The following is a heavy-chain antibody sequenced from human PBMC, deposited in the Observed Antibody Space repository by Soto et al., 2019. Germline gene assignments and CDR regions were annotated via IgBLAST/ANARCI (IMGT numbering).Heavy chain of an antibody. D-gene: IGHD6-13*01. CDR3: ARGSGTYSSSWSPSDY. V-gene: IGHV3-30*04. CDR1: GFTCSKYA. Sequence: RGSLRLSCAASGFTCSKYAMHWFRQAPGKGLEWVAIISYDGNNKYNADSVKGRFTISRDNSKNTLYLQMNSLRAEDTAVYYCARGSGTYSSSWSPSDYWGQGTLVTVSS. CDR2: ISYDGNNK. J-gene: IGHJ4*02.